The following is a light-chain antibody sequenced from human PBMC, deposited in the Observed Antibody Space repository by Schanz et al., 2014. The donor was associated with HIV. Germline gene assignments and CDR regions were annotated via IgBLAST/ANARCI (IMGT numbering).Light chain of an antibody. CDR2: DVT. CDR3: TSYTSSTWV. V-gene: IGLV2-14*01. J-gene: IGLJ3*02. Sequence: QSALTQPASVSGAPGQSINLSCTGTSSDVGPYNYLSRYQQHPGEAPKLLIHDVTTRPSGTSNRFSGSKSGNAAFLTILGLQAEDEADYYCTSYTSSTWVFGGGTKLTVL. CDR1: SSDVGPYNY.